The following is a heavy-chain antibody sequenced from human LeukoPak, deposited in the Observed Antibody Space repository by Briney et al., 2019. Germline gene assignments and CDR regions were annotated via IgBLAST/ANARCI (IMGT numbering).Heavy chain of an antibody. V-gene: IGHV3-7*01. CDR2: INLSGSVK. CDR3: AAWGVHNY. J-gene: IGHJ4*02. Sequence: GGSLRLSCAASGFTFGGYWMNWVRQIPGKGLEWVANINLSGSVKLYVDSVRGRCTISRDNAENSLSLQMDSLRAEDTAVYYSAAWGVHNYWGQGTLVTVSS. CDR1: GFTFGGYW. D-gene: IGHD3-10*01.